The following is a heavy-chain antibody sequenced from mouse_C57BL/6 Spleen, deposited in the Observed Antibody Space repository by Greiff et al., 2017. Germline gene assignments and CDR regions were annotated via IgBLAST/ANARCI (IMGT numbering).Heavy chain of an antibody. D-gene: IGHD2-1*01. CDR2: INYDGSST. CDR3: ARVSVYYGRNYYAMDY. J-gene: IGHJ4*01. CDR1: GFTFSDYY. Sequence: EVHLVESEGGLVQPGSSMKLSCTASGFTFSDYYMAWVRQVPEKGLEWVANINYDGSSTYYLDSLKSRFIISRDNAKNILYLQMSSLKSEDTATYYCARVSVYYGRNYYAMDYWGQGTSVTVSS. V-gene: IGHV5-16*01.